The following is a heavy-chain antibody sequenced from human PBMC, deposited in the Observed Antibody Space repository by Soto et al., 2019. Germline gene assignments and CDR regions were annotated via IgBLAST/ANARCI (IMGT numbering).Heavy chain of an antibody. CDR2: LNPKSGMT. J-gene: IGHJ4*02. CDR3: ARFAGSPDY. V-gene: IGHV1-8*01. CDR1: GYTFTTYD. Sequence: QVQLVQSGPEVKKPGASVKVSCKASGYTFTTYDFNWVRQAPGQGLEWMGWLNPKSGMTGSAQKFQGRVTMTRDSSISTVSMELCSLGSEDTAVFFCARFAGSPDYWGQGTLVTVSS. D-gene: IGHD1-26*01.